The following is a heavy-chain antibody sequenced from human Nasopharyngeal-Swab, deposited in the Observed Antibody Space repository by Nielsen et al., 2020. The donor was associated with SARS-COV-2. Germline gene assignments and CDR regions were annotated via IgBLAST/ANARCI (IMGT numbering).Heavy chain of an antibody. CDR2: FDPEDGET. D-gene: IGHD6-13*01. Sequence: ASVKVSCKVSAYTLTELSMHWVRQAPGKGLEWMGGFDPEDGETIYAQKFQGRVTMTEDTSTDTAYMELSSLRSEDTAVYYCATGSAAAAGTFGAFDIWGQGTMVTVSS. V-gene: IGHV1-24*01. CDR1: AYTLTELS. CDR3: ATGSAAAAGTFGAFDI. J-gene: IGHJ3*02.